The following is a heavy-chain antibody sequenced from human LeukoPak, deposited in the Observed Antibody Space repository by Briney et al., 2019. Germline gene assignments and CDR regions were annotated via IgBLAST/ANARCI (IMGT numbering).Heavy chain of an antibody. CDR1: GFTFSTYG. CDR3: AKDVGVYCSVGSCYSFDY. J-gene: IGHJ4*02. D-gene: IGHD2-15*01. CDR2: IRYDGSNN. V-gene: IGHV3-30*02. Sequence: GGSLRLSCAASGFTFSTYGMHWVRPAPGKGLEWGAFIRYDGSNNYYADSLKGRFTISRDNSKNTLYLQMNSLRAGDTAVYYCAKDVGVYCSVGSCYSFDYWGQGTLVTVSS.